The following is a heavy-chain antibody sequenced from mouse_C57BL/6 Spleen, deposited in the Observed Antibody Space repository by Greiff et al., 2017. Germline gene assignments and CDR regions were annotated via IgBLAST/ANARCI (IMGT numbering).Heavy chain of an antibody. Sequence: QVQLQQSGPELVKPGASVKISCKASGYAFSSSWMNWVKQRPGKGLEWIGQIYPGDGDTNYNGKFKGKATLTADKSSSTAYMQLSSPTSDDSAVYFGARAAGGAYWGQGTLVTVSA. CDR1: GYAFSSSW. V-gene: IGHV1-80*01. J-gene: IGHJ3*01. D-gene: IGHD3-3*01. CDR2: IYPGDGDT. CDR3: ARAAGGAY.